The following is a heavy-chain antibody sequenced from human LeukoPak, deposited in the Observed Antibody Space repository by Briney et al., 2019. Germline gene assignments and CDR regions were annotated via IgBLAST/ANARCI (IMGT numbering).Heavy chain of an antibody. Sequence: SVKVSCKASGGTFSSYAISWVRQAPGQGLEWMGGIIPIFGTANYAQKFQGRVTITTDESTSTAYMELSRLRSDDTAVYYCARAQNWNGDAFDIWGQGTMVTVSS. CDR2: IIPIFGTA. CDR1: GGTFSSYA. V-gene: IGHV1-69*05. J-gene: IGHJ3*02. CDR3: ARAQNWNGDAFDI. D-gene: IGHD1-1*01.